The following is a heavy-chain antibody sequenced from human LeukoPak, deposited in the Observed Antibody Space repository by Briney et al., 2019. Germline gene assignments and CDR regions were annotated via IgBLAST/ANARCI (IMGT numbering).Heavy chain of an antibody. Sequence: GGSLRLSCAASGFTFSSYSMNWVRQAPGKGLEWVSAISGSGGSTYYADSVKGRFTISRDNSKNTLYLQMNSLRAEDTAVYYCAKLGLTGSIRPPTDYWGQGTLVTVSS. J-gene: IGHJ4*02. D-gene: IGHD3-9*01. CDR3: AKLGLTGSIRPPTDY. V-gene: IGHV3-23*01. CDR1: GFTFSSYS. CDR2: ISGSGGST.